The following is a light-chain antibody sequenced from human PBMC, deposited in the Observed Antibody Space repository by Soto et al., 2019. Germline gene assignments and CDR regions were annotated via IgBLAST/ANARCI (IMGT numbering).Light chain of an antibody. CDR3: QQDNNWPPWT. V-gene: IGKV3-15*01. CDR2: GAS. CDR1: QSVSSN. Sequence: EIVMTQSPATLSVSPGERATLSCRASQSVSSNLYWYQQKPGQAPRILIYGASTRATGIPARYSGSGSGTELTLTICSLQSEDFAVYYCQQDNNWPPWTFGQGTKVEIK. J-gene: IGKJ1*01.